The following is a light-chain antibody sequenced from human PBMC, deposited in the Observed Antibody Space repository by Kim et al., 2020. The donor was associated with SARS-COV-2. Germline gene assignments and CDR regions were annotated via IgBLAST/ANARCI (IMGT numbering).Light chain of an antibody. J-gene: IGLJ2*01. Sequence: ALGQTDKITCQGDSLRSYCASWYQQKPGQAPVLVIYGKNNRPSGIPDRFSGSSSGNTASLTITGAHAEDEADYYCNSRDSSGNHLVFGGGTQLTVL. CDR2: GKN. V-gene: IGLV3-19*01. CDR3: NSRDSSGNHLV. CDR1: SLRSYC.